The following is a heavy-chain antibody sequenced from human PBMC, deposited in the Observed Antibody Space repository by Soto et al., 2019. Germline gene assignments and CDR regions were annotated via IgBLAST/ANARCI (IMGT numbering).Heavy chain of an antibody. CDR2: INHSGST. D-gene: IGHD2-15*01. CDR1: GGSFSGYY. J-gene: IGHJ4*02. Sequence: SETQSLTCAVYGGSFSGYYWSWIRQPPGKGLEWIGEINHSGSTNYNPSLKSRVTISVDTSKNQFSLKLSSVTAADTAVYYCANVSYCSGGSCYSYYFDSWGQGTLVTVSS. CDR3: ANVSYCSGGSCYSYYFDS. V-gene: IGHV4-34*01.